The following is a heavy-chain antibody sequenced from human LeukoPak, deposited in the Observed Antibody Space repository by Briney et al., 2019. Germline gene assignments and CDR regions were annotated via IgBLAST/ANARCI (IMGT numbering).Heavy chain of an antibody. J-gene: IGHJ5*02. V-gene: IGHV4-59*01. CDR1: GGTISSYY. Sequence: SETLSLTCTVSGGTISSYYWSWIRQPPGKGLEWIGYIYYSGSTNYNPSLESRVTISVDTSKNQFSLKLSSVTAVDTAVYYCAREYVAVAGNWFDPWGQGTLVTVSS. CDR3: AREYVAVAGNWFDP. CDR2: IYYSGST. D-gene: IGHD6-19*01.